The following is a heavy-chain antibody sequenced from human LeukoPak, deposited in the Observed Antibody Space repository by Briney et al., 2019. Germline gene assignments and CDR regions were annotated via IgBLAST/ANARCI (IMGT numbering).Heavy chain of an antibody. D-gene: IGHD3-10*01. Sequence: GGSLRLSCAASGISFNNYGMSWVRQAPGKGLEWVSSISNGGHHTYYADSVRGRFTISRDNSKNTLYLQMDSLRAEDTAVYYCAREAIITMVRGDPGMDVWGQGTTVTVSS. CDR3: AREAIITMVRGDPGMDV. J-gene: IGHJ6*02. CDR2: ISNGGHHT. CDR1: GISFNNYG. V-gene: IGHV3-23*01.